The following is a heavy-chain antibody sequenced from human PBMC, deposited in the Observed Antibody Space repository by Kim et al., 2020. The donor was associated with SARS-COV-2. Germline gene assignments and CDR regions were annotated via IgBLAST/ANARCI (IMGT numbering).Heavy chain of an antibody. CDR3: ARAPWLLPDY. CDR1: GGSITNYF. CDR2: IYYSGST. V-gene: IGHV4-59*13. J-gene: IGHJ4*02. Sequence: SETLSLTCTVSGGSITNYFWSWIRQPPGKALEWIGHIYYSGSTNYNPSLKSRVTISVDTSKNQFSLKLSSVTAADTAVYYCARAPWLLPDYWGQGTLVTVSS. D-gene: IGHD2-15*01.